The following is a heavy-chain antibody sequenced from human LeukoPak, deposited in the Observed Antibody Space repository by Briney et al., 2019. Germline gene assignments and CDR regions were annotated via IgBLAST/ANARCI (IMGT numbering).Heavy chain of an antibody. CDR2: IYYSGST. V-gene: IGHV4-39*07. J-gene: IGHJ4*02. CDR1: GGSISSSSYY. Sequence: PSETLSLTCTVSGGSISSSSYYWGWIRQPPGKGLEWIGSIYYSGSTYYNPSLKSRVTISVDTSKNQFSLKLSSVTAADTAVYYCARGRYMITFGGVIVPLDYWGQGTLVTVSS. CDR3: ARGRYMITFGGVIVPLDY. D-gene: IGHD3-16*02.